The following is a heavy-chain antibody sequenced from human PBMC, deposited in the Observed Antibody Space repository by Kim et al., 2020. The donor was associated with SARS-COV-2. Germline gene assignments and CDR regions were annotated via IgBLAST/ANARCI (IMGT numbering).Heavy chain of an antibody. Sequence: SVKVSCKASGGTFSSYAISWVRQAPGQGLEWMGRIIPILGIANYAQKFQGRVTITADKSTSTAYMELSSLRSEDTAVYYCASRYMITFGGVPGGYFDYWGQGTLVTVSS. J-gene: IGHJ4*02. CDR1: GGTFSSYA. CDR3: ASRYMITFGGVPGGYFDY. D-gene: IGHD3-16*01. V-gene: IGHV1-69*04. CDR2: IIPILGIA.